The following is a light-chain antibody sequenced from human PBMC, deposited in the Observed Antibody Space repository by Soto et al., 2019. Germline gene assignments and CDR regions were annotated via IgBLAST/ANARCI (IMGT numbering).Light chain of an antibody. Sequence: QSVLTQPASVSGSPGQSITISCTGTSSDIGRYDYVSWYQQLPGKAPKLIIYRVIHRPSGVSDRFSGSKSGNSASLSISALQPEDEAGYFCGSYTSATTWVFGGGTKLTVL. J-gene: IGLJ3*02. CDR2: RVI. CDR1: SSDIGRYDY. V-gene: IGLV2-14*03. CDR3: GSYTSATTWV.